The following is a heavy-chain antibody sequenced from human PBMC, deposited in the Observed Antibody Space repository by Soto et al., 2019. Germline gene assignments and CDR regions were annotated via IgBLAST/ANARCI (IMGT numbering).Heavy chain of an antibody. D-gene: IGHD1-1*01. CDR3: AKERTRHFDY. CDR1: GFTFSSYE. J-gene: IGHJ4*02. V-gene: IGHV3-48*03. Sequence: LRLSCAASGFTFSSYEMNWVRQAPGKGLEWVSYISSSGSTIYYADFVKGRFTISRDNAKNTVSLQMNSLRVEDTAVYYCAKERTRHFDYWGQGVPVTVSS. CDR2: ISSSGSTI.